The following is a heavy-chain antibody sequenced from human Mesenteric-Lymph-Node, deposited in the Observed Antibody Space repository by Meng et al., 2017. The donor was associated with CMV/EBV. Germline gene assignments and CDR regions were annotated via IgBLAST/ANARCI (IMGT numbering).Heavy chain of an antibody. CDR3: ARVLGHFSSELRTYYYGMDV. CDR2: ISFDGSST. CDR1: GFTFNLFT. Sequence: GGSLRLSCEASGFTFNLFTIHWVRQAPGKGLEWVAFISFDGSSTYYADSVKGRFTISRDNSKNTLYLLMDTLRVDDTAVYYCARVLGHFSSELRTYYYGMDVWGQGTTVTVSS. D-gene: IGHD7-27*01. V-gene: IGHV3-30-3*01. J-gene: IGHJ6*02.